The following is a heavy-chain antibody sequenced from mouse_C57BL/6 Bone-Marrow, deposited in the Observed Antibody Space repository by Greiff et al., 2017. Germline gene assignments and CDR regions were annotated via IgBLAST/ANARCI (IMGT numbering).Heavy chain of an antibody. V-gene: IGHV10-1*01. J-gene: IGHJ3*01. CDR2: IRSKSNNYAT. D-gene: IGHD1-1*01. CDR1: GFSFNTYA. Sequence: EVKLVESGGGLVQPKGSLKLSCAASGFSFNTYAMNWVRQAPGKGLEWVARIRSKSNNYATYYDDSVKDRFTISRDDSESMLYLQMNNLKTEDTAMYYCVRVGSSFSWFAYWGQGTLVTVSA. CDR3: VRVGSSFSWFAY.